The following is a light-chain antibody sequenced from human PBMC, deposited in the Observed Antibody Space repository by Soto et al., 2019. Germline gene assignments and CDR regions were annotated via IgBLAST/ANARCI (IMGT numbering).Light chain of an antibody. CDR2: SNN. V-gene: IGLV1-44*01. Sequence: VVTQPPSASGTPGQRVTISCSGSSSNIGRNTVNWYQQLPGTAPKLLIYSNNQRPSGVPDRFSGSKSGTSASLAISGLQSEDEADYYCAAWDDSLNAVVFGGGTKVTVL. CDR1: SSNIGRNT. CDR3: AAWDDSLNAVV. J-gene: IGLJ2*01.